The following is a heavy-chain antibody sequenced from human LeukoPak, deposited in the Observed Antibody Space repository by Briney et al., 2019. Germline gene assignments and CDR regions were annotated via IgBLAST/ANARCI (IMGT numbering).Heavy chain of an antibody. V-gene: IGHV4-30-2*05. Sequence: PSETLSLTCAVSGGSISSGGYSWSWIRQPPGKGLEWIGYIYHSGSTYYNPSLKSRVTISVDTSKNQFSLKLSSVTAADTAVYYCASYYARPHWFDPWGQGTLVTVSS. CDR3: ASYYARPHWFDP. CDR1: GGSISSGGYS. J-gene: IGHJ5*02. CDR2: IYHSGST. D-gene: IGHD2-2*01.